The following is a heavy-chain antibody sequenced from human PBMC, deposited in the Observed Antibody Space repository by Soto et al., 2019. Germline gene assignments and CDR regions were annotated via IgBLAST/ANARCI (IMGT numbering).Heavy chain of an antibody. V-gene: IGHV1-69*13. CDR3: ARGTVVTLVDWYYYYGMDV. D-gene: IGHD2-21*02. CDR1: GGTFSSYA. J-gene: IGHJ6*02. Sequence: ASVKVSCKASGGTFSSYAISWVRQAPGQGLEWMGGIIPIFGTANYAQKFQGRVTITADESTSTAYMELSSLRSEDTAVYYCARGTVVTLVDWYYYYGMDVWGQGTTVTVSS. CDR2: IIPIFGTA.